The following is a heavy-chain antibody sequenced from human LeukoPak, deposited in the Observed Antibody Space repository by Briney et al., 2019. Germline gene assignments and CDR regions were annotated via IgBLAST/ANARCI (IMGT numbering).Heavy chain of an antibody. V-gene: IGHV4-59*01. CDR1: GGSFSSYY. J-gene: IGHJ4*02. CDR2: IYYSGST. CDR3: ARDLAVAGTGVFDY. Sequence: TSETLSLTCAVYGGSFSSYYWSWIRQPPGKGLEWIGYIYYSGSTNYNPSLKSRVTISVDTSKNQFSLKLSSVTAADTAVYYCARDLAVAGTGVFDYWGQGILVTVSS. D-gene: IGHD6-19*01.